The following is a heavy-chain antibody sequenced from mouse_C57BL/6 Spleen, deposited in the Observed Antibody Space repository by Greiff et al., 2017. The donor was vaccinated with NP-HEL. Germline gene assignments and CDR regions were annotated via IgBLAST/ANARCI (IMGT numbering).Heavy chain of an antibody. J-gene: IGHJ3*01. CDR2: ISSGGSYT. CDR3: ARKLGRGWFAY. Sequence: EVKLMESGGDLVKPGGSLKLSCAASGFTFSSYGMSWVRQTPDKRLEWVATISSGGSYTYYPDSVKGRFTISRDNAKNTLYLQMSSLKSEDTAMYYSARKLGRGWFAYWGQGTLVTVSA. V-gene: IGHV5-6*01. D-gene: IGHD4-1*01. CDR1: GFTFSSYG.